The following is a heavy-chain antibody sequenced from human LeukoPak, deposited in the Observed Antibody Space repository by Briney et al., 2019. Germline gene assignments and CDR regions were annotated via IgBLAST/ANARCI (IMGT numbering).Heavy chain of an antibody. CDR3: ARGPPTIFGVVIMDYYYGMDV. CDR2: INPNSGGT. J-gene: IGHJ6*02. V-gene: IGHV1-2*02. CDR1: GYTFTGYY. Sequence: ASVKVSCKASGYTFTGYYMHWVRQAPGQGLEWMGWINPNSGGTNYAQKFQGRVTMTRDTSISTAYMEMSRLRSDDTDVYYCARGPPTIFGVVIMDYYYGMDVWGQGTTVTVSS. D-gene: IGHD3-3*01.